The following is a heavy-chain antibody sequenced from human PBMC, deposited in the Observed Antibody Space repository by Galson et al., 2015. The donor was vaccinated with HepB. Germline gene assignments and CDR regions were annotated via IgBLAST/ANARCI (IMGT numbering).Heavy chain of an antibody. CDR3: ARTSGDRFDY. Sequence: QSGAEVKKPGESLKISCKGSGYSFTKNGISWVRQAPGQGLEWMGYVSPYNGNTNYAQKIQGRVIMTTDTSTSTAYMDLRSLTSDDTAVYYCARTSGDRFDYWGQGTLVTVSS. CDR2: VSPYNGNT. J-gene: IGHJ4*02. V-gene: IGHV1-18*04. D-gene: IGHD2-21*02. CDR1: GYSFTKNG.